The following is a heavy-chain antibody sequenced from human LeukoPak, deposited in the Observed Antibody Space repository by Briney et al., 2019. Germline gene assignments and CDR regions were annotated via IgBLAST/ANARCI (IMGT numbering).Heavy chain of an antibody. J-gene: IGHJ4*02. V-gene: IGHV4-38-2*01. CDR3: ARKEGSIAARIDY. Sequence: KPSETLSLTRAVSGYSISRGYYWGWIRPPPGKGPEWIGSIYHSGSTYYNPSLKSRVTISVDTSKNQFSLKLSSVTAADTAVYYCARKEGSIAARIDYWGQGTLVTVSS. CDR1: GYSISRGYY. D-gene: IGHD6-6*01. CDR2: IYHSGST.